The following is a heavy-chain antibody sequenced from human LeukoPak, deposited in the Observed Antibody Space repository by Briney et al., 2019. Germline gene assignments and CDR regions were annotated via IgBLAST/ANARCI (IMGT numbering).Heavy chain of an antibody. D-gene: IGHD2-15*01. CDR1: GFTFSSYS. CDR2: IRGGGGRT. Sequence: PGGSLRLSCAASGFTFSSYSMNWVRQAPGKGLEWVSAIRGGGGRTYYADSVKGRFTISRDNSKNTLFLQMNSLRAEDTAVYYCTKSPGSGTYYYYYYHMDVWGQGTTVTVSS. V-gene: IGHV3-23*01. CDR3: TKSPGSGTYYYYYYHMDV. J-gene: IGHJ6*02.